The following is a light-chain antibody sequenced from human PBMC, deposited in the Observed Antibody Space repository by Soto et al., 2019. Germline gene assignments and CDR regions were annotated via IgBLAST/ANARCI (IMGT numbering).Light chain of an antibody. CDR1: QTISSW. Sequence: DSQRTQSPSTLSGSVGDRVTITCRASQTISSWLAWYQQKPGKAPKLLIYKASGLESGVPSRFSASGSGTDFTLTINRLEPEDSTVFYCHLSGASPPPFGQGANVDI. CDR2: KAS. CDR3: HLSGASPPP. J-gene: IGKJ1*01. V-gene: IGKV1-5*03.